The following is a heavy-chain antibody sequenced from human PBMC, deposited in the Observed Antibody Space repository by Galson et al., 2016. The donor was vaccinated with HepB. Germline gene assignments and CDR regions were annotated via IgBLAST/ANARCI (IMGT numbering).Heavy chain of an antibody. CDR2: ISGTSITT. CDR1: GFTFSNYA. D-gene: IGHD4-23*01. Sequence: SLRLSCAASGFTFSNYAMSWVRQAPVKGLEWVSAISGTSITTLYADSVRGRVTNSRDNSKNTLCLQMSSLREDDTAVYFCAGKRHGNFPFDYWGQGTLVTVSS. V-gene: IGHV3-23*01. J-gene: IGHJ4*02. CDR3: AGKRHGNFPFDY.